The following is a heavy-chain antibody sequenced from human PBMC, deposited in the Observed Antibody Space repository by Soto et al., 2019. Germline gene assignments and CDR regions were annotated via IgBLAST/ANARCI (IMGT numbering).Heavy chain of an antibody. CDR3: ARDPYYYDSSGYSYFDY. CDR2: ISYDGSNK. D-gene: IGHD3-22*01. Sequence: PGGSLRLSCAASGFTISSYAMHWVRQAPGKGLEWVAVISYDGSNKYYADSVKGRFTISRDNSKNTLYLQMNSLRAEDTAVYYCARDPYYYDSSGYSYFDYWGQGTLVNVSS. V-gene: IGHV3-30-3*01. J-gene: IGHJ4*02. CDR1: GFTISSYA.